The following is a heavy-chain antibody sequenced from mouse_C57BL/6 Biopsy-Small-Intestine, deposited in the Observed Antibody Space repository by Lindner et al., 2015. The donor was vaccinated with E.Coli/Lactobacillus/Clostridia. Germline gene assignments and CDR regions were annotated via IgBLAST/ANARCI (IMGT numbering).Heavy chain of an antibody. V-gene: IGHV1-42*01. CDR3: ARRTMVTPRFGY. J-gene: IGHJ3*01. D-gene: IGHD2-1*01. CDR2: INPNTGGT. Sequence: VQLQESGPELVRPGASVKISCKASGYSFTGYYMNWVKQSPEKSLEWIGEINPNTGGTTYNQKFKAKATLTVDISSNTAYMQLKSLTSEDSAVYYCARRTMVTPRFGYWGQGTLVAVSA. CDR1: GYSFTGYY.